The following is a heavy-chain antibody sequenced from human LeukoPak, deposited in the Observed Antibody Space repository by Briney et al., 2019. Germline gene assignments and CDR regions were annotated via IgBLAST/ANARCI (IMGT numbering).Heavy chain of an antibody. CDR1: GGSISSGGYS. J-gene: IGHJ4*02. CDR3: ARGGGTYYYDSSTFDY. CDR2: IYHSGST. Sequence: SQTLSLTCAVSGGSISSGGYSWSWIRQPPGKGLEWIGYIYHSGSTYYNPSLKSRVTISVDRSKNQFSLKLGSVTAADTAVYYCARGGGTYYYDSSTFDYWGQGTLVTVSS. V-gene: IGHV4-30-2*01. D-gene: IGHD3-22*01.